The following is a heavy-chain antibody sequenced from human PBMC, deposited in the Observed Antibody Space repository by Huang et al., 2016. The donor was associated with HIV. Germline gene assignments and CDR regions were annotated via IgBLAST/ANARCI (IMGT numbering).Heavy chain of an antibody. CDR3: ARHFSYYDSSGYTPWDAFDI. V-gene: IGHV4-39*01. J-gene: IGHJ3*02. CDR1: GGSITSSSYY. Sequence: QLQLQGSGPGLVKPSETLSLTCTVSGGSITSSSYYWGWIRQPPGQGLAWVGSIYYSGRTDYNPSLKSRVTVSVDTSKNQFSLKLSSVTAADTAVYYCARHFSYYDSSGYTPWDAFDIWGQGTMVTVSS. D-gene: IGHD3-22*01. CDR2: IYYSGRT.